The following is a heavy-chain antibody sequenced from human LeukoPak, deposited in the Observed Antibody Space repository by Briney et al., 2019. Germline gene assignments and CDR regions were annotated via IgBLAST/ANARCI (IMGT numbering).Heavy chain of an antibody. CDR3: ARDHTHYGSGSYYPKTTFDY. CDR2: ISGYNGNT. J-gene: IGHJ4*02. V-gene: IGHV1-18*01. D-gene: IGHD3-10*01. Sequence: GASVKVSCKASGYTFTSYGISWVRQAPGQGLEWMGWISGYNGNTNYAQKFQGRVTITADKSTSTAYMELSSLRSEDTAVYYCARDHTHYGSGSYYPKTTFDYWGQGTLVTVSS. CDR1: GYTFTSYG.